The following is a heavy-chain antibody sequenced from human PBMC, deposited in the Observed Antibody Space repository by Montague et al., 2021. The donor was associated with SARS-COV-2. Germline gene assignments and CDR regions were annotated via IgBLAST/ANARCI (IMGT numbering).Heavy chain of an antibody. D-gene: IGHD2-15*01. J-gene: IGHJ3*02. V-gene: IGHV3-30-3*01. Sequence: SLRLSCAASGFTFSSYAMHWVRQAPGKGLEWVAVISYDGSNKYYADSVKGRFTISIDNSKNTLYLQMNSLRAEDTAVYYCARDGLVVVAANAFDIWGQGTMVTVSS. CDR1: GFTFSSYA. CDR2: ISYDGSNK. CDR3: ARDGLVVVAANAFDI.